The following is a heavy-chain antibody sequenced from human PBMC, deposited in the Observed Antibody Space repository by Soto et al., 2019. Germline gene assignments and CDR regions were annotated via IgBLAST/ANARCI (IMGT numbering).Heavy chain of an antibody. CDR3: XXEGSPADY. J-gene: IGHJ4*02. D-gene: IGHD3-10*01. CDR1: GYTFTNYG. CDR2: ISAYNGNT. Sequence: QVQLVQSGAEVKKPGASVKVSCKASGYTFTNYGISWVRQAPGQGLEWMGWISAYNGNTNYAQKLQGRVTMTTDTXXXXXXXXXXXXXXXXTXXXXXXXEGSPADYWGQGTLVTVSS. V-gene: IGHV1-18*01.